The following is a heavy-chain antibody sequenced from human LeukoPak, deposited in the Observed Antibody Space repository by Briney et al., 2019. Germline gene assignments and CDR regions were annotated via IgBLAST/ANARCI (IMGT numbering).Heavy chain of an antibody. Sequence: ASVKVSCKASGGTFSSFAINWVRQAPGQGLEWMGGIIPIFGTANYAQKFQGRVTITADESTSTSYMELSSLRSEDTAVYYCARKLGHCSSTSCYGVNWFDPWGQGTLVTVSS. CDR2: IIPIFGTA. J-gene: IGHJ5*02. V-gene: IGHV1-69*13. CDR3: ARKLGHCSSTSCYGVNWFDP. CDR1: GGTFSSFA. D-gene: IGHD2-2*03.